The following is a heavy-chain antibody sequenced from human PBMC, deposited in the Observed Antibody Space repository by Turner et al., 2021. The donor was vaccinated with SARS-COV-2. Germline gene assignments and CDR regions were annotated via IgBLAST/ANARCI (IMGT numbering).Heavy chain of an antibody. CDR2: IYSGGST. CDR3: ARDLGGLRFDY. J-gene: IGHJ4*02. D-gene: IGHD2-15*01. V-gene: IGHV3-53*01. CDR1: GFTVSSNY. Sequence: EVQLVESGGGLIQPGGSLRLSCAASGFTVSSNYMSWVRQAQGKGLEWVSVIYSGGSTFYADSVKGRFTISRDNSKNTLYLQMNSLRAEDTAVYYRARDLGGLRFDYWGQGTLVTVSS.